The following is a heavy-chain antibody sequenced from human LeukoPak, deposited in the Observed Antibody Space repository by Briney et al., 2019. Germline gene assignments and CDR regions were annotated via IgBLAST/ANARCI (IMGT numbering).Heavy chain of an antibody. CDR3: AKEGWELLTPNFDY. CDR1: GFTVSSNY. D-gene: IGHD1-26*01. J-gene: IGHJ4*02. V-gene: IGHV3-23*01. Sequence: GGSLRLSCAASGFTVSSNYMSWVRQAPGKGLEWVSAISGSGGSTYYADSVKGRFTISRDNSKNTLYLQMNSLRAEDTAVYYCAKEGWELLTPNFDYWGQGTLVTVSS. CDR2: ISGSGGST.